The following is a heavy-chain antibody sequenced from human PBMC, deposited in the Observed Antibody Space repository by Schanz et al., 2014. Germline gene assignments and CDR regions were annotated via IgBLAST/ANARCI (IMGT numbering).Heavy chain of an antibody. CDR1: GFTVSSNH. CDR2: IGYLGDT. D-gene: IGHD4-17*01. J-gene: IGHJ4*02. Sequence: EGQLAESGGGLVQPGGSLRLSCAVSGFTVSSNHMSWVRQAPGKGLEWVSTIGYLGDTCYPDSVKGRFTVSRDSGQNSLCLQMNGLRAGDTAVYYCARPRFDYGEVDYWGQGTLVTVSS. CDR3: ARPRFDYGEVDY. V-gene: IGHV3-13*01.